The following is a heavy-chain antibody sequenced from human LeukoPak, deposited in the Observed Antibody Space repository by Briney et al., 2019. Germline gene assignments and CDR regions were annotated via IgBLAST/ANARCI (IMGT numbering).Heavy chain of an antibody. CDR3: ARVKAKWLSDYYYYGMDV. V-gene: IGHV4-4*07. D-gene: IGHD6-19*01. CDR2: IYTSGST. CDR1: GGSISSYY. Sequence: SETLSLTCTVSGGSISSYYWSWIRQPAGKGLEWIGRIYTSGSTNYNPSLKSRVTMSVDTSKNQFSLKLSSVTAADTAVYYCARVKAKWLSDYYYYGMDVWGQGTTVTVSS. J-gene: IGHJ6*02.